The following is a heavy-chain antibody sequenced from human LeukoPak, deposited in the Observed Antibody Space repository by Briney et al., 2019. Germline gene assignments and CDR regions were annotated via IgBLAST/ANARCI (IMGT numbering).Heavy chain of an antibody. CDR2: IYYSGST. J-gene: IGHJ4*02. D-gene: IGHD2-15*01. Sequence: PSETLSLTCSVSGGSISSGGYYWSWIRQHPGKGLEWIGNIYYSGSTYYNPSLKSRVTISVDTSENQFSLKLTSVTAADTAVYYCASRCPSYCTGGSCYSCDYWGRGTLVTVSS. V-gene: IGHV4-31*03. CDR1: GGSISSGGYY. CDR3: ASRCPSYCTGGSCYSCDY.